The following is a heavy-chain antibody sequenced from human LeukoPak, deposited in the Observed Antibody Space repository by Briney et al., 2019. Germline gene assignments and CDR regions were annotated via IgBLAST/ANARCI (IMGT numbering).Heavy chain of an antibody. Sequence: GGSLRLSCAASGFTFSSYEMSWVRQAPGKGLEWVAYISSTDATEKYADSVKGRFTISRDNAKNSLYLQMYSLRAEDTAVYYCARGEELNYFAYWGQGTLVTVSS. CDR2: ISSTDATE. CDR1: GFTFSSYE. D-gene: IGHD1-7*01. J-gene: IGHJ4*02. CDR3: ARGEELNYFAY. V-gene: IGHV3-48*03.